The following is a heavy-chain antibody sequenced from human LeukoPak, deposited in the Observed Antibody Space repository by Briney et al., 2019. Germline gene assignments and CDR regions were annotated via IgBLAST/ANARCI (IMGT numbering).Heavy chain of an antibody. CDR3: ARAVSVVVSAAMYDY. J-gene: IGHJ4*02. D-gene: IGHD2-2*01. CDR2: FDPEDGET. Sequence: ASVKVSCKVSGYTLTELSMHWVRQAPGKGLEWMGGFDPEDGETIYAQKFQGRVTMTEDTSTDTAYMELRSLRSDDTAVYYCARAVSVVVSAAMYDYWGQGTLVTVSS. V-gene: IGHV1-24*01. CDR1: GYTLTELS.